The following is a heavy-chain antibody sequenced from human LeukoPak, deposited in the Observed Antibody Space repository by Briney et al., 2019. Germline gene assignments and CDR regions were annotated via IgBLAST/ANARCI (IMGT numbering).Heavy chain of an antibody. CDR2: IGPTGSDR. J-gene: IGHJ4*02. CDR1: GLTFSTSG. Sequence: GGSLRLSCTASGLTFSTSGFNWVRQAPGKGLEWVASIGPTGSDRYHADSIKGLFTISRDNANNFLYLQMNSLRAEDTAVYYCATETNGRHYDYWGQGTLLTVSS. V-gene: IGHV3-21*06. D-gene: IGHD1-14*01. CDR3: ATETNGRHYDY.